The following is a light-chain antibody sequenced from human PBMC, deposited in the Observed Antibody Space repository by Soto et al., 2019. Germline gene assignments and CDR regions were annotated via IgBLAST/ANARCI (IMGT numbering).Light chain of an antibody. J-gene: IGLJ1*01. V-gene: IGLV2-14*03. CDR3: SSYTGSGSLYV. CDR1: SSDIGTYAY. Sequence: QSALTQPASVSGSPGQSITSSCTGTSSDIGTYAYVSWYQHHPGKVPKLMIYDVDVRPSGVSNRFSGSKSGNTASLTISGLQADDEADYYCSSYTGSGSLYVFGTGTKLTVL. CDR2: DVD.